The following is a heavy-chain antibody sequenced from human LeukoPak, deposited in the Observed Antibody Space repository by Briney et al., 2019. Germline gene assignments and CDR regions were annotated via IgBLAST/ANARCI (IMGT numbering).Heavy chain of an antibody. V-gene: IGHV4-59*08. CDR2: IYYSGST. D-gene: IGHD1-26*01. CDR3: ARQVVGAPFDN. Sequence: SETLSLTCTVSGGSISSYYWSWIRQPPGKGLEWIGHIYYSGSTNYNPSLKSRVTISVDTSKNQFSLNLSSVTAADTAVYYCARQVVGAPFDNWGQGTLVTVSS. J-gene: IGHJ4*02. CDR1: GGSISSYY.